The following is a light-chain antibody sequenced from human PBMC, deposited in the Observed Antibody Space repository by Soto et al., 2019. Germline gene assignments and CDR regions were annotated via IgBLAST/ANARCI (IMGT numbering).Light chain of an antibody. Sequence: DIVLTQSPLSLPVTPGEPASISCRSSQSLLHRNGYNYLDWYLQKPGQSPQLLIYLGSNRASGGPDRFSGSGSGTDFTLKISRVEAEDVGISYCMQALKTYLSFGGGTKVELK. J-gene: IGKJ4*02. V-gene: IGKV2-28*01. CDR1: QSLLHRNGYNY. CDR3: MQALKTYLS. CDR2: LGS.